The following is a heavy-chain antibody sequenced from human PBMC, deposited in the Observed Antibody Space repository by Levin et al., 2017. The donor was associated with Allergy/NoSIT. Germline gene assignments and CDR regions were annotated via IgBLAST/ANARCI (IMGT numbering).Heavy chain of an antibody. J-gene: IGHJ4*02. CDR1: GGSFSGSY. V-gene: IGHV4-34*01. CDR2: INHSGST. CDR3: ARKHIAAAGRGRFDY. D-gene: IGHD6-13*01. Sequence: SQTLSLTCAVYGGSFSGSYWSWIRPPPGKGLEWIGEINHSGSTNYNPSLKSRVTISVDTSKNQFSLKLSSVTAADTAVYYCARKHIAAAGRGRFDYWGQGTLVTVSS.